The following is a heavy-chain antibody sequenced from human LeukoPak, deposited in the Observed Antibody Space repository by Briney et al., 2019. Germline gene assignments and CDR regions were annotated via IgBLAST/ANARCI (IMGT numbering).Heavy chain of an antibody. V-gene: IGHV1-18*04. Sequence: ASVKVSCKASGYTFSNYGMSWVRQAPGHGLEWMGWISGFNGHTKYSQKSQGRVTMTTDTSTSTAYMEVRSLRSDDTAVYYCARARYQRGIAAAGVDYWGQGTLVTVSS. CDR1: GYTFSNYG. D-gene: IGHD6-13*01. CDR2: ISGFNGHT. J-gene: IGHJ4*02. CDR3: ARARYQRGIAAAGVDY.